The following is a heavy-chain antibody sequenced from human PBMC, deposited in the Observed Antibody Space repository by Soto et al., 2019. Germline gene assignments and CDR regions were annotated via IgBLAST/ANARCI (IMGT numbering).Heavy chain of an antibody. Sequence: GGSLRLSCAASGFTVSSNYMSWVRQAPGKGLEWVSVIYSGGSTYYADSVKGRFTISRDNSKNTLYLQMNSLRAEDTAVYYCARDYAPLEYSRPWDYYGMDVWGQGTTVTVSS. D-gene: IGHD6-6*01. CDR3: ARDYAPLEYSRPWDYYGMDV. V-gene: IGHV3-53*01. CDR2: IYSGGST. CDR1: GFTVSSNY. J-gene: IGHJ6*02.